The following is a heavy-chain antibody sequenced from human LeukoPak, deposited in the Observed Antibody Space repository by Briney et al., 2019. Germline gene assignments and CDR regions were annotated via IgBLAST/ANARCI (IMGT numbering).Heavy chain of an antibody. CDR3: ARVVDYYDSSGYYWFCD. CDR1: GYTFTSYG. J-gene: IGHJ4*02. Sequence: GASVKVSCKASGYTFTSYGISWVRQAPGQGLVWMGWISAYNGNTNYAQKLQGRVTMTTDTSTSTAYMELRSLRSDDRAVYYCARVVDYYDSSGYYWFCDWGQGNLVTVSS. D-gene: IGHD3-22*01. CDR2: ISAYNGNT. V-gene: IGHV1-18*01.